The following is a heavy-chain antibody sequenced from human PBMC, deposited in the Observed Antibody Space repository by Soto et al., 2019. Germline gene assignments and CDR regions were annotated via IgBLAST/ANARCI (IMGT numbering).Heavy chain of an antibody. J-gene: IGHJ6*02. Sequence: PGGSLRLSCAASGFTFSSYAMSWVRQAPGKGLEWVSAISGSGGSTYYADSVKGRFTISRDTSKNTLYLQMNSLRAEDTAVYYCAKAAERFVESNPWYYYYGMDVWGQGTTVTVSS. CDR3: AKAAERFVESNPWYYYYGMDV. CDR1: GFTFSSYA. V-gene: IGHV3-23*01. D-gene: IGHD3-3*01. CDR2: ISGSGGST.